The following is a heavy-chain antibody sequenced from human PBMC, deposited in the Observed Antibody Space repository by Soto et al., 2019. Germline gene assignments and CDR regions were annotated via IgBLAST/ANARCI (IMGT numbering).Heavy chain of an antibody. J-gene: IGHJ3*02. V-gene: IGHV3-30*03. CDR2: ISYDVSNK. CDR3: ATYKISYNDVIDI. D-gene: IGHD1-1*01. Sequence: LIRSFAASGFTFNNFVIHFVRHSPGKGLERVALISYDVSNKYYADSVKGRLTISRDTSKNTLYLQMSSLRAEDTAVYYFATYKISYNDVIDIWGKGIMVPVS. CDR1: GFTFNNFV.